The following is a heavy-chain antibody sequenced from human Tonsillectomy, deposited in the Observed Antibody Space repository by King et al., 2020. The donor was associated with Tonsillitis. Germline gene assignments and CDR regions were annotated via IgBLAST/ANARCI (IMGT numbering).Heavy chain of an antibody. CDR3: AKDSVAYVAGFDY. CDR1: GFTFSSYG. J-gene: IGHJ4*02. V-gene: IGHV3-30*18. D-gene: IGHD6-19*01. CDR2: ISYDGSNK. Sequence: VQLVESGGGVVQPGRSLRLSCAASGFTFSSYGMHWVRQAPGKGLEWVAVISYDGSNKYYADSVKGRFTISRVNSKNTLYLQMNSLRAEDTAVYYCAKDSVAYVAGFDYWGQGTLVTVSS.